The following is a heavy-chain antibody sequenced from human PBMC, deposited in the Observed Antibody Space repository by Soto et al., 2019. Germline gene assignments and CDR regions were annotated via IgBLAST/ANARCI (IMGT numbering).Heavy chain of an antibody. CDR3: AKNGQPPYYYYGLDV. D-gene: IGHD2-8*01. CDR2: ISAYNGNT. Sequence: ASVKVSCKASGYTFTSYGISWVRQAPGQGLEWMGWISAYNGNTNYAQKLQGRVTMTIDTSTTTAYLELRSLTSDDTALYYCAKNGQPPYYYYGLDVWGQGTTVTVSS. V-gene: IGHV1-18*01. J-gene: IGHJ6*02. CDR1: GYTFTSYG.